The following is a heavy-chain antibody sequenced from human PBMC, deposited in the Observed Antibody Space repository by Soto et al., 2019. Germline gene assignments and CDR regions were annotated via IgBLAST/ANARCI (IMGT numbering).Heavy chain of an antibody. CDR3: ARDSGVRGPSGDLDY. CDR2: VSGGNGNT. J-gene: IGHJ4*02. V-gene: IGHV1-3*01. D-gene: IGHD2-21*02. Sequence: QVQLVQSGAEVKEPGASVKVSCTGSGYTFRIHVMHWVRQAPGQRLEWMGWVSGGNGNTEYSQKFQDRVTITRDTSATTVYLELSRLRSEDEAVYYCARDSGVRGPSGDLDYWGQGTLVTVSS. CDR1: GYTFRIHV.